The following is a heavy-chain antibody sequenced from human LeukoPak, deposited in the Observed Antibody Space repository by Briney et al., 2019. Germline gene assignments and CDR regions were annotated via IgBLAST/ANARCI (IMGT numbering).Heavy chain of an antibody. CDR3: ARGTHYDILTGYNWFDP. CDR1: GGSISSGGYS. J-gene: IGHJ5*02. Sequence: PSQTLSLTCAVSGGSISSGGYSWSWIRQPPGKGLEWIGYIYHSGSTYYNPSLKSRVTISVDRSKNQFSLTLSSVTAADTAVYYCARGTHYDILTGYNWFDPWGQGTLVTVSS. V-gene: IGHV4-30-2*01. D-gene: IGHD3-9*01. CDR2: IYHSGST.